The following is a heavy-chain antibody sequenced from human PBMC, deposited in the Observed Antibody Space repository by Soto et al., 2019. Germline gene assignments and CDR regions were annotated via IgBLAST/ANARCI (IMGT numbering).Heavy chain of an antibody. CDR1: GYSINRGYY. CDR2: IYYSGST. D-gene: IGHD3-3*01. J-gene: IGHJ6*02. Sequence: SETLSLTCSVSGYSINRGYYWSWIRQPPGKGLEWIGYIYYSGSTYYNPSLKSRVTISVDTSKNQFSLKLSSVTAADTAVYYCASYFTIFGVAPRDYYYGMDVWGQGTTVTVSS. CDR3: ASYFTIFGVAPRDYYYGMDV. V-gene: IGHV4-30-4*01.